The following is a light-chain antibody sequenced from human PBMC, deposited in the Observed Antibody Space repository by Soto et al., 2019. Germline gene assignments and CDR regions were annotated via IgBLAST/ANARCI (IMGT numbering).Light chain of an antibody. J-gene: IGKJ4*01. CDR3: QQYHTWPIT. Sequence: DIVMTQSPATLSVAPGERVTFSCRASQGVSRKLAWYQHKPGQAPRLLISGASTGATSIPTRFSGSGSGTEFTITISSLQSEDCAFYYCQQYHTWPITFGGGPKVEIK. V-gene: IGKV3-15*01. CDR1: QGVSRK. CDR2: GAS.